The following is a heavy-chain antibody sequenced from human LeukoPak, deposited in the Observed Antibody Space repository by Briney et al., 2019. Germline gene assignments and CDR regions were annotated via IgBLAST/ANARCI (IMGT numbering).Heavy chain of an antibody. V-gene: IGHV3-23*01. J-gene: IGHJ6*02. D-gene: IGHD3-22*01. Sequence: GGSLRLSCAASGFTFSNYAMNWVRQAPGKGLEWVSAISGSGGYTYYADSVKGRFSISRDNSKNTLYLQMNSLRAEDTAVYSCAKTDHYYDSSAYYRPSGMDVWGQGITVTVSS. CDR2: ISGSGGYT. CDR3: AKTDHYYDSSAYYRPSGMDV. CDR1: GFTFSNYA.